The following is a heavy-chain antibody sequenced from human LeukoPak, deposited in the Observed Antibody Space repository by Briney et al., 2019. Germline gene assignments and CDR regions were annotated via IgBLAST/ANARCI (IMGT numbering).Heavy chain of an antibody. J-gene: IGHJ5*02. CDR3: ARGINPWGLLA. CDR2: MNPNSGNT. Sequence: GASVKVSCKASGYSFTSYDINWVRQATGQGLEWMGWMNPNSGNTGYAQKFQGRVTITRNTSISTAYMELSSLRSEDTAVYYCARGINPWGLLAWGQGTLVTVSS. CDR1: GYSFTSYD. V-gene: IGHV1-8*03. D-gene: IGHD1-26*01.